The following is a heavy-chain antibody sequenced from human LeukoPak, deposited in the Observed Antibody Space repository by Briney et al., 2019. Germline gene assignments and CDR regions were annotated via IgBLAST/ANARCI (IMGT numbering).Heavy chain of an antibody. D-gene: IGHD4-17*01. CDR1: GGSFSGYY. V-gene: IGHV4-34*01. Sequence: PSETLSLTCAVYGGSFSGYYWSWIRRPPGKGLEWIGEINHSGSTNYNPSLKSRVTISVDTSKNQFSLKLSSVTAADTAVYYCARGFSYGDYEVLYFDYWGQGTLVTVSS. CDR3: ARGFSYGDYEVLYFDY. CDR2: INHSGST. J-gene: IGHJ4*02.